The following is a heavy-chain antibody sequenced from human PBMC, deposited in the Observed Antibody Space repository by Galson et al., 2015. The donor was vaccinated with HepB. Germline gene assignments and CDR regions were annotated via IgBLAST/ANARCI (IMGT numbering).Heavy chain of an antibody. CDR3: ARGGGLYCSSTSCYTGIMGSYYYMDV. D-gene: IGHD2-2*02. J-gene: IGHJ6*03. Sequence: QSGAEVTKPGESLKISCRGSGYSFTSYWIGWVRQMPGKGLEWMGIIYPGDSDSRYSPSFQGQVTISADKSITTAYLQWGSLKASDTAMYYCARGGGLYCSSTSCYTGIMGSYYYMDVWGKGTTVTVSS. V-gene: IGHV5-51*01. CDR1: GYSFTSYW. CDR2: IYPGDSDS.